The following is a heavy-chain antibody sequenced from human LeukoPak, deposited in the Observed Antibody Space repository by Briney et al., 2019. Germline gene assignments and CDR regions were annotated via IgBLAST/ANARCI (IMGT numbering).Heavy chain of an antibody. Sequence: SVKVPCKASGGTFSSYTISWVRQAPGQGLEWMGRIIPILGIANYAQKFQGRVTITADKSTSTAYMELSSLRSEDTAVYYCARGLRFFAGGYMDVWGKGTTVTVSS. V-gene: IGHV1-69*02. CDR1: GGTFSSYT. CDR3: ARGLRFFAGGYMDV. CDR2: IIPILGIA. D-gene: IGHD3-3*01. J-gene: IGHJ6*03.